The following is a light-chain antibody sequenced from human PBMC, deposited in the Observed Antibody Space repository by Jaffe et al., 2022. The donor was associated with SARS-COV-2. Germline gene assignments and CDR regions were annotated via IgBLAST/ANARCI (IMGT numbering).Light chain of an antibody. J-gene: IGLJ2*01. V-gene: IGLV2-14*01. CDR3: SSYTSSRPVI. CDR1: SSDVGGYNY. Sequence: QSALTQPASVSGSPGQSITISCTGTSSDVGGYNYVSWYQQLPGKAPKLMIYEVTNRPSGVSHRFSGSKSGNTASLTISGLQAEDDADYYCSSYTSSRPVIFGGGTKLTVL. CDR2: EVT.